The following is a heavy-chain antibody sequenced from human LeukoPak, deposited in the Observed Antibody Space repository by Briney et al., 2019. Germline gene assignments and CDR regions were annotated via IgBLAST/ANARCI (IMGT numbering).Heavy chain of an antibody. CDR2: IRYDGSNK. Sequence: GGSLRLSCAASGFTFSSYGMHWVRQAPGKGLEWVAFIRYDGSNKYYADSVKGRFTISRDNAKNSVYLQMNSLRVEDTAVYYCARELRVVRGVSFDYWGQGTLVTVSS. CDR1: GFTFSSYG. CDR3: ARELRVVRGVSFDY. V-gene: IGHV3-30*02. J-gene: IGHJ4*02. D-gene: IGHD3-10*01.